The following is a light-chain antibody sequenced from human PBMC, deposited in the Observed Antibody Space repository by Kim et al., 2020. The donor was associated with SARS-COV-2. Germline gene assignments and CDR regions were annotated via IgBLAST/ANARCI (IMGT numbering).Light chain of an antibody. CDR1: QSVSSIY. V-gene: IGKV3-20*01. J-gene: IGKJ2*01. CDR2: GAA. Sequence: WCPGERATLSCRAGQSVSSIYIAWYQQKPGQAPRLLIYGAASRATGIPDRFSGSGSGTDFTLTISRLEPEDFAVYYCQQYGSSPYTFGQGTKLEI. CDR3: QQYGSSPYT.